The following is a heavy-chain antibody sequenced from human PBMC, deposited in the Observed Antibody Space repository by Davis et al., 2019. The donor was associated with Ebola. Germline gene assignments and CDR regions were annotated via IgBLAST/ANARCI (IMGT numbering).Heavy chain of an antibody. V-gene: IGHV3-9*01. D-gene: IGHD6-13*01. CDR1: GFTFDDYA. Sequence: GGSLRLSCAASGFTFDDYAMHWVRQAPGQGLECVSGISWNSGSIGYADSVKGRFTISRDNAKNSLYLQMNSLRDEDTAVYYCARDSSSSWYGYWGQGTLVTVSA. J-gene: IGHJ4*02. CDR2: ISWNSGSI. CDR3: ARDSSSSWYGY.